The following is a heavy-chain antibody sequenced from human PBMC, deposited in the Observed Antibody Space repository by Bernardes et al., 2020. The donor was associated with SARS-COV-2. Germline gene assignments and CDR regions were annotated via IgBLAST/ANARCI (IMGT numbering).Heavy chain of an antibody. Sequence: SEARSLTCAVSGGSISSSNWWSWVRQPPGKGLEGIGEIYHSGSTNYNPSLKSRVTISVDKSKNQFSLKLSSVTAADTAVYYCASKGTYGSLGWFDPWGQGTLVTVSS. CDR2: IYHSGST. CDR3: ASKGTYGSLGWFDP. J-gene: IGHJ5*02. V-gene: IGHV4-4*02. CDR1: GGSISSSNW. D-gene: IGHD1-26*01.